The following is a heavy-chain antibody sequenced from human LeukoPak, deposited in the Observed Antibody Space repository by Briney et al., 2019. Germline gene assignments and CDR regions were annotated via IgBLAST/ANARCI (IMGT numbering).Heavy chain of an antibody. CDR2: ISYDGSNK. D-gene: IGHD1-26*01. J-gene: IGHJ3*02. CDR1: GFTFSSYG. V-gene: IGHV3-30*03. Sequence: GGSLRLSCAASGFTFSSYGMHWVRQAPGKGLEWVAVISYDGSNKYYADSVKGRFTISRDNSKNTLYLQMNSLRAEDTAVYYCARDGSIVGASLGDAFDIWGQGTMVTVSS. CDR3: ARDGSIVGASLGDAFDI.